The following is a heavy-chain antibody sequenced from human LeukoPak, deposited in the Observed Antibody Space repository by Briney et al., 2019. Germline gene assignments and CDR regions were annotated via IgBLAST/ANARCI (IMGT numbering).Heavy chain of an antibody. J-gene: IGHJ6*03. CDR1: GFTFSDYY. Sequence: GGSLRLSCAASGFTFSDYYMSWIRQAPGKGLEWVANIKQDGSEKHYVDSVKGRFTISRDNAKNSLYLQMNSLRAEDTAVYYCATERAGERPRPLLNYYYMDVWGKGTTVTISS. V-gene: IGHV3-7*01. CDR2: IKQDGSEK. CDR3: ATERAGERPRPLLNYYYMDV. D-gene: IGHD3-16*01.